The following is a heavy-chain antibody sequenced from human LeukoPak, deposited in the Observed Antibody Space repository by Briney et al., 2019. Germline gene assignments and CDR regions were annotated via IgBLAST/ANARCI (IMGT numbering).Heavy chain of an antibody. CDR1: GFTVSSNY. V-gene: IGHV3-66*02. CDR2: IYSGGST. D-gene: IGHD5-18*01. Sequence: GGSLRLSCAASGFTVSSNYMHWVRQAPGKGLEWVSVIYSGGSTYYADSMKGRFTISRDNSKNTLYLQMNSLRAEDTAVYYCAREISSGWTAIVRRRDAFDIWGQGTMVTVSS. J-gene: IGHJ3*02. CDR3: AREISSGWTAIVRRRDAFDI.